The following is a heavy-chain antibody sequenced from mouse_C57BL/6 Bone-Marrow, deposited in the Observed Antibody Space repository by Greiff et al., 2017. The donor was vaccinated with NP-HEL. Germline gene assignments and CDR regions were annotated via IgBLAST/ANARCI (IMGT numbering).Heavy chain of an antibody. D-gene: IGHD3-2*02. V-gene: IGHV1-82*01. J-gene: IGHJ2*01. CDR1: GYAFSSSW. CDR2: IYPGDGDT. CDR3: ARQLTFDY. Sequence: QVQLQQSGPELVKPGASVKISCKASGYAFSSSWMNWVKQRPGKGLEWIGRIYPGDGDTNYNGKFTGKATLTADKSSSTAYMQLSSLTSEDSAVYFCARQLTFDYWGQGTTLTVSS.